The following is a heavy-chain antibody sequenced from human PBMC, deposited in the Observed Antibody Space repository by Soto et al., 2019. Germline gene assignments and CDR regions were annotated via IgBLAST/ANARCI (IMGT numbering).Heavy chain of an antibody. Sequence: SETLSLTCTVSGGSISSSSYYWGWIRQPPGKGLEWIGSIYYSGSTYYNPSLKSRVTISVDTSKNQFSLKLSSVTAADTAVYYCANLIYWLSPNYYYYYMDVWGKGTTVTVSS. CDR1: GGSISSSSYY. J-gene: IGHJ6*03. V-gene: IGHV4-39*01. CDR3: ANLIYWLSPNYYYYYMDV. D-gene: IGHD3-9*01. CDR2: IYYSGST.